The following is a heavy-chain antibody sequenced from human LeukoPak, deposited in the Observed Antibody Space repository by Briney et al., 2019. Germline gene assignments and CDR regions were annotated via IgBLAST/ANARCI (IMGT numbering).Heavy chain of an antibody. CDR3: ASGIAIFGAPFDY. CDR1: GYTFSNYA. Sequence: GGSLRLSCAASGYTFSNYAMSWVRQAPGKGLGWVSTISGGSGSTYYADSVKGRFTISRDNSKNTLYPQMNSLRAEDTAVYYCASGIAIFGAPFDYWGQGALVTVSS. V-gene: IGHV3-23*01. CDR2: ISGGSGST. J-gene: IGHJ4*02. D-gene: IGHD3-3*01.